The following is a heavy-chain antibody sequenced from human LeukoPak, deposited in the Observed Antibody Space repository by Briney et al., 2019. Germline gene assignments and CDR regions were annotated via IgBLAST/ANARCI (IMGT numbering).Heavy chain of an antibody. CDR1: GFTFSSYG. Sequence: GGSLRLSCAASGFTFSSYGMHWVRQAPGKGLEWVAFIRYDGSNKYYADSVKGRFTISRDNSKNTLYLQMNSLRAEDTAVYYCARDWYYYDSSAYSEDYWGQGTLVTVSS. V-gene: IGHV3-30*02. D-gene: IGHD3-22*01. CDR3: ARDWYYYDSSAYSEDY. J-gene: IGHJ4*02. CDR2: IRYDGSNK.